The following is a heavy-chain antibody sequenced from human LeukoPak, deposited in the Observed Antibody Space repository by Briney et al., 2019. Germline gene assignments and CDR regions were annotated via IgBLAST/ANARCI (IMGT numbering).Heavy chain of an antibody. D-gene: IGHD6-19*01. CDR3: ARDLSWLAFDY. CDR2: IYSGGGT. Sequence: GGSLRLSCAASGFTVSNNYMSWVRQAPGKGLEWVSIIYSGGGTYYADSVKGRFTISRDSSKNTLYLQMNSLGAEDTAVYYCARDLSWLAFDYWGQGTLVTVSS. V-gene: IGHV3-53*05. CDR1: GFTVSNNY. J-gene: IGHJ4*02.